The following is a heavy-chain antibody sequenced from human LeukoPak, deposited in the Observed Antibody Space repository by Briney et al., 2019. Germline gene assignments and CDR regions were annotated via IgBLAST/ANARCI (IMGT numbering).Heavy chain of an antibody. CDR1: GFTFSSYG. D-gene: IGHD7-27*01. Sequence: SGGSLRLSCAASGFTFSSYGMHWVRQAPGKGLEWMAIIWYDGSNKYYADSVKGRFTISRDNSKNTLFLQMNSLRAEDTAVYYCARCPLGANWRLDYWGQGTLVTVSS. CDR2: IWYDGSNK. J-gene: IGHJ4*02. V-gene: IGHV3-33*01. CDR3: ARCPLGANWRLDY.